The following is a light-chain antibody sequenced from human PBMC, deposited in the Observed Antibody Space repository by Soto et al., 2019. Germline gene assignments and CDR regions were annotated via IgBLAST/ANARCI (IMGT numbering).Light chain of an antibody. V-gene: IGLV6-57*04. CDR1: SGSIANND. CDR2: ENN. J-gene: IGLJ2*01. CDR3: QSYDSSTVV. Sequence: NFMLTQPHSVSESPGKTVTISCTRSSGSIANNDVQWYQQRPGSAPTTVIYENNQRPSGVPDRFSGSTDGSSNSAPLTISGLQAEDEADYYCQSYDSSTVVFGEGTKLTVL.